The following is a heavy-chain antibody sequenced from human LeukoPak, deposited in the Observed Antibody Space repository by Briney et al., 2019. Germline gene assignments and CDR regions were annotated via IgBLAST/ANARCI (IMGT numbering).Heavy chain of an antibody. CDR1: GFTFSNYW. Sequence: RSGGSLRLSCAASGFTFSNYWMSWVRQSPGRGLEWVANIDQDGSAEYYVDSVGGRFTVSRDNAKNSLYLQIDSLRAEDTAVYYCARADSYGSILDYWGWGTLVTVSS. V-gene: IGHV3-7*04. CDR2: IDQDGSAE. D-gene: IGHD5-18*01. J-gene: IGHJ4*02. CDR3: ARADSYGSILDY.